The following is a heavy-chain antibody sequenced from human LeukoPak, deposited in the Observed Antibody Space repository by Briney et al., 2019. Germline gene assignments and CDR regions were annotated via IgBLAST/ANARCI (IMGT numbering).Heavy chain of an antibody. CDR3: ARHGRDDYGDYWFDP. J-gene: IGHJ5*02. V-gene: IGHV5-51*01. Sequence: GESLQISCKGSGYSFTSYWIGWVRQMPGKGLEWMGIIYPGDSDTRYSPSFQGQVTISADKSISTAYLQWSSLKASDTAMYYCARHGRDDYGDYWFDPWGQGTLVTVSS. CDR2: IYPGDSDT. D-gene: IGHD4-17*01. CDR1: GYSFTSYW.